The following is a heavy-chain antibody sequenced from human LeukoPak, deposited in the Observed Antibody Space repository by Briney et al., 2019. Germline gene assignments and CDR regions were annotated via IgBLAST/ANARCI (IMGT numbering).Heavy chain of an antibody. CDR3: ARGGITIFGVAPLHYMDV. D-gene: IGHD3-3*01. Sequence: GGSLRLSCAASGFTFSSYWMSWVRQAPGKGLEWVANIKQDGSEKYYVDSVKGRFTISRDNAKMSLYLQMNSLRAEDTALYYCARGGITIFGVAPLHYMDVWGKGTTVTVSS. V-gene: IGHV3-7*03. CDR2: IKQDGSEK. CDR1: GFTFSSYW. J-gene: IGHJ6*03.